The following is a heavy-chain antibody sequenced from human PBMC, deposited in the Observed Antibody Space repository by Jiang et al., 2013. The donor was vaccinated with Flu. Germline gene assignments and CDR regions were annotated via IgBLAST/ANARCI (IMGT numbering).Heavy chain of an antibody. J-gene: IGHJ4*02. CDR3: ARDRPLGYGRSPDFDY. Sequence: AEVKKPGASVKVSCKASNYTFTSYGISWVRQAPGQGLEWMGRISGYNGDTNYAQKFQGRVTVTTDTSTSTVYMEMRSLRSDDTAVYYCARDRPLGYGRSPDFDYWGQGTLVTVSS. V-gene: IGHV1-18*01. CDR1: NYTFTSYG. CDR2: ISGYNGDT. D-gene: IGHD5-18*01.